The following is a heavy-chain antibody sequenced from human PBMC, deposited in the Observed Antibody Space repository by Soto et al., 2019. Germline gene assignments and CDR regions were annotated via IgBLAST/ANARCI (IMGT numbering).Heavy chain of an antibody. CDR2: IFYSGGT. CDR1: GGSISGHY. V-gene: IGHV4-59*11. Sequence: SETLSLTCTVSGGSISGHYWGWIRQPPGKAPEWIGQIFYSGGTNYNPSLEGRVTMSVDTSKSQFSLKLGSMTAADTAVYYCARAGGNFDPWGQGTLVTVSS. J-gene: IGHJ5*02. CDR3: ARAGGNFDP.